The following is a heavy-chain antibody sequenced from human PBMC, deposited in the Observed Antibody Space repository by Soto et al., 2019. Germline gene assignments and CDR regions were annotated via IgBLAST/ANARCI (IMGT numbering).Heavy chain of an antibody. CDR1: GFTFSSYG. J-gene: IGHJ4*02. V-gene: IGHV3-33*01. CDR3: ARGRIVGATRGYYFDY. D-gene: IGHD1-26*01. CDR2: IWYDGSNK. Sequence: PGGSLRLSCAASGFTFSSYGMHWVRQAPGKGLEWVAVIWYDGSNKYYADSVKGRFTISRDNSKNTLYLQTNSLRAEDTAVYYCARGRIVGATRGYYFDYWGQGALVTVSS.